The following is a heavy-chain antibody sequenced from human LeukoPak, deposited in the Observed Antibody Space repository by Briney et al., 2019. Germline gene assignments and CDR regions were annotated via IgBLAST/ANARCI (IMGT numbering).Heavy chain of an antibody. D-gene: IGHD6-13*01. CDR1: GFTFSSYG. V-gene: IGHV3-33*01. Sequence: GGSLRLSCAASGFTFSSYGMHWVRQAPGKGPEWVAVIWYDGSNKYYADSVKGRFTISRDNSKNTLYLQMNSLRAEDTAVYYCAREENNGYSSSWYFDYWGQGTLVTVSS. CDR2: IWYDGSNK. CDR3: AREENNGYSSSWYFDY. J-gene: IGHJ4*02.